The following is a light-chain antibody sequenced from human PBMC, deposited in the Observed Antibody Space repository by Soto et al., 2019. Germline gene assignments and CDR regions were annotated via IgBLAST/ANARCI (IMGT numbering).Light chain of an antibody. J-gene: IGKJ4*01. CDR1: QDIRNY. CDR3: QHYDHLPPLS. Sequence: DIQMTQSPSSLSASVGDRVTITCQASQDIRNYLNWYQQKPGKAPSLLIYDASNLRTGVPLRFSGSGSWTDFTLTISSVQPEDIATYNCQHYDHLPPLSFGGGTSVEI. CDR2: DAS. V-gene: IGKV1-33*01.